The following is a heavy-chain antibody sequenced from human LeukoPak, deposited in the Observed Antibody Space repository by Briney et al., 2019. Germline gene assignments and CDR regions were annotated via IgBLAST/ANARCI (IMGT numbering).Heavy chain of an antibody. Sequence: SETLSLTCAVYGGSFSGYYWSWIRQPPGKGLEWIGEINHSGSTNYNPSLKSRVTISVDTSKNQFSLKLSSETAADTAVYYCARVRRRYCSSTSCYGNWFDPWGQGTLVTVSS. V-gene: IGHV4-34*01. J-gene: IGHJ5*02. D-gene: IGHD2-2*01. CDR2: INHSGST. CDR1: GGSFSGYY. CDR3: ARVRRRYCSSTSCYGNWFDP.